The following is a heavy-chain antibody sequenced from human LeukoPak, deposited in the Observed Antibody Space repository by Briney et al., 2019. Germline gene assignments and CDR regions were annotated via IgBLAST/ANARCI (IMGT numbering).Heavy chain of an antibody. J-gene: IGHJ4*02. CDR1: GYTFTSYD. D-gene: IGHD1-20*01. V-gene: IGHV1-8*01. Sequence: ASVKVSCKASGYTFTSYDINWVRQATGQGLEWMGWMNPNSGNTGYAQKFQGRVTMTRNTSISTAYMELCSLRSEDTAVYYCVAQGYNWNAYESLGYFDYWGQGTLVTVSS. CDR2: MNPNSGNT. CDR3: VAQGYNWNAYESLGYFDY.